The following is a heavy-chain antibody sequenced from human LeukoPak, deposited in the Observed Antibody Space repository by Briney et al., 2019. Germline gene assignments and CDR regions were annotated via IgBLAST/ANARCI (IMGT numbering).Heavy chain of an antibody. Sequence: APVKVSCKASGYTFTSYYMHWVRQAPGQGLEWMGIINPSGGSTSYAQKFQGRVTMTRDTSTSTVYMELSSLRSEDTAVYYCARCGEPSYDILTGYSRFDYWGQGTLVTVSS. V-gene: IGHV1-46*01. CDR1: GYTFTSYY. J-gene: IGHJ4*02. CDR3: ARCGEPSYDILTGYSRFDY. CDR2: INPSGGST. D-gene: IGHD3-9*01.